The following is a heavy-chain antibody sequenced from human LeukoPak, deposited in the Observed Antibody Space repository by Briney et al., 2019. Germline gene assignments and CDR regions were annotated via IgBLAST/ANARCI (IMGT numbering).Heavy chain of an antibody. J-gene: IGHJ4*02. Sequence: ASVKVSCKTSGGTFSTYAISWVRQAPGQGLEWMGGIIPIFGTGNYAQKFQGRVTITADESTSTAYMELSSLISEDTAVYYCAKSSGYYPSPSFFDYWGQGTLVTVSS. V-gene: IGHV1-69*13. CDR2: IIPIFGTG. D-gene: IGHD3-22*01. CDR1: GGTFSTYA. CDR3: AKSSGYYPSPSFFDY.